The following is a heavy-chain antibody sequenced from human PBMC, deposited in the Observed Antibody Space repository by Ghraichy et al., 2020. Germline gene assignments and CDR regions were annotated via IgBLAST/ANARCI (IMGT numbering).Heavy chain of an antibody. D-gene: IGHD2-2*01. Sequence: GVLRLSCAASGFTFSDYFMNWVRQAPGKGLEWISSISSSRTYIYYADSVRGRFTISRDDAQNSLYLEMNSLRAEDTAVYYCARDHCTSSSCLEGYYYGMDVWGQGTTVSVSS. J-gene: IGHJ6*02. V-gene: IGHV3-21*01. CDR2: ISSSRTYI. CDR1: GFTFSDYF. CDR3: ARDHCTSSSCLEGYYYGMDV.